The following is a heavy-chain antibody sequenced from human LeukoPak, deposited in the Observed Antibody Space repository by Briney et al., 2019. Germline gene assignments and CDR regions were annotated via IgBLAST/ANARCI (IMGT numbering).Heavy chain of an antibody. V-gene: IGHV1-69*01. J-gene: IGHJ4*02. CDR1: GGTFSSYA. D-gene: IGHD2-2*01. CDR3: ASGYGSRTSCPHVY. CDR2: IIPIFGTA. Sequence: SVTVSCTASGGTFSSYAMSWVRQAPGQGLEWMGGIIPIFGTANDAQKFQGRVTNTPDESTSTASMDLSKLRSGDTAVYYCASGYGSRTSCPHVYWGERDLVTVS.